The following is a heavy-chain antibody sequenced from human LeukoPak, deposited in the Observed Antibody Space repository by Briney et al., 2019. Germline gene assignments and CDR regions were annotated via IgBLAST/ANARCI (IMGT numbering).Heavy chain of an antibody. J-gene: IGHJ3*02. CDR2: IYYSGST. D-gene: IGHD3-22*01. Sequence: SETLSLTCTVSGGSISSYYWSWIRQPPGKGLEWIGYIYYSGSTNYNPSLKSRVTISVDTSKNQFSLKLSSVTAADTAVYYCAREIWAYYYDSSGPDGAFDIWGQGTMVTVSS. CDR1: GGSISSYY. CDR3: AREIWAYYYDSSGPDGAFDI. V-gene: IGHV4-59*01.